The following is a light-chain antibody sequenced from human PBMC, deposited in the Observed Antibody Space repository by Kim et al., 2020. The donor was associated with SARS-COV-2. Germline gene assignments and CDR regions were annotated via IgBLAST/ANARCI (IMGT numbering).Light chain of an antibody. CDR3: QSADSSGTYV. J-gene: IGLJ1*01. CDR2: KDT. Sequence: PGQPARITCSGDALPKQYAYWYQQKPGQAPVLVIYKDTERPSGIPERFSGSSSGTTVTLTISGVQAEDEADYYCQSADSSGTYVFGTGTKVTVL. V-gene: IGLV3-25*03. CDR1: ALPKQY.